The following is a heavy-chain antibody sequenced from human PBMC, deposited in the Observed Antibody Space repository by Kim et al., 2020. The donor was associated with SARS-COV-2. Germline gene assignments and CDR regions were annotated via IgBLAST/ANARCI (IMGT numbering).Heavy chain of an antibody. Sequence: SETLSLTCTVSGGSISSGDYYWSWIRQPPGKGLEWIGYIYYSGSTYYNPSLKSRVTISVDTSKNQFSLKLSSVTAADTAVYYCARTGDRGVDAFDIWGQGTMVTVSS. V-gene: IGHV4-30-4*01. CDR3: ARTGDRGVDAFDI. D-gene: IGHD7-27*01. CDR2: IYYSGST. CDR1: GGSISSGDYY. J-gene: IGHJ3*02.